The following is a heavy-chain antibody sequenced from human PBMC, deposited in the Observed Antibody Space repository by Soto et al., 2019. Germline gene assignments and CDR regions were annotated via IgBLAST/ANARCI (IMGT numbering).Heavy chain of an antibody. J-gene: IGHJ6*02. D-gene: IGHD3-9*01. CDR2: IYYSGST. Sequence: QVQLQESGPGLVKPSETLSLTCTVSGGSISSYYWSWIRQPPGKGLEWIGYIYYSGSTNYNPSLKSRVTISGDTSKNQFSRKLSSVTAADTAVYYCARGTLDILTGYPLGGMDVWGQGTTVTVSS. CDR3: ARGTLDILTGYPLGGMDV. V-gene: IGHV4-59*01. CDR1: GGSISSYY.